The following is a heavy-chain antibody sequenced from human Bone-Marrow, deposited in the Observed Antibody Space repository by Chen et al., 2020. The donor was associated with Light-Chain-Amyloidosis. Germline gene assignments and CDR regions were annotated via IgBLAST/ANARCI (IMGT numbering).Heavy chain of an antibody. J-gene: IGHJ4*02. CDR2: ISYDGSNK. CDR1: GFTFSSYG. Sequence: QVQLVESGGGVVQPGRSLRLSCAASGFTFSSYGMHWVRQAPGKGLEWVAVISYDGSNKYYANSVKVRFTISRDNSKNTLYLQMNSLRAEDTAVYYCAKEVPGFWYYFDYWGQGILVTVSS. V-gene: IGHV3-30*18. CDR3: AKEVPGFWYYFDY. D-gene: IGHD6-13*01.